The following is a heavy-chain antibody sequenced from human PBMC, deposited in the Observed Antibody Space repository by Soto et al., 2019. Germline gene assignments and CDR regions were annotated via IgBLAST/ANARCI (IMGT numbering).Heavy chain of an antibody. Sequence: QVQLVQSGAEVKKPGASVKVSCKASGYTFTSYYMHWVRQAPGQGLEWMGIINPSGGSTSYAQKFQGRVTMTRDTSTSAVYMELSSLRSEDTAVYYCARYSSGWYGLGYWGQGTLVTVSS. J-gene: IGHJ4*02. V-gene: IGHV1-46*01. CDR1: GYTFTSYY. CDR2: INPSGGST. CDR3: ARYSSGWYGLGY. D-gene: IGHD6-19*01.